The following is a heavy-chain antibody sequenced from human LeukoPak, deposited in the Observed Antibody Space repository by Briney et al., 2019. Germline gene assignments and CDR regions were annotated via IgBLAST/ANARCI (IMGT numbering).Heavy chain of an antibody. CDR3: AKSWETGYENWFDP. CDR2: ISGSGGST. J-gene: IGHJ5*02. V-gene: IGHV3-23*01. CDR1: GFTFSSYS. Sequence: PGGSLRLSCAASGFTFSSYSMNWVRQAPGKGLEWVSAISGSGGSTYYADSVKGRFTISRDNSKNTLYLQMNSLRAEDTAVYYCAKSWETGYENWFDPWGQGTLVTVSS. D-gene: IGHD1-26*01.